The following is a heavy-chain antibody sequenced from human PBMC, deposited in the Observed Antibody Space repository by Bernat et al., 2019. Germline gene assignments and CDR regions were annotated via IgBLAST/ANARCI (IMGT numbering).Heavy chain of an antibody. Sequence: EVQLVESGGGLVQAGGSLRLSCAASGFTVSNSYMTWVRQAPGKGLEWVSVIYSGGHTYYADSVKGRFTISRDNFKNTLDLQMNSLRAEDTAVYYCARGRYGDPFYWGQGTLVTVSS. CDR2: IYSGGHT. D-gene: IGHD4-17*01. J-gene: IGHJ4*02. CDR3: ARGRYGDPFY. CDR1: GFTVSNSY. V-gene: IGHV3-66*01.